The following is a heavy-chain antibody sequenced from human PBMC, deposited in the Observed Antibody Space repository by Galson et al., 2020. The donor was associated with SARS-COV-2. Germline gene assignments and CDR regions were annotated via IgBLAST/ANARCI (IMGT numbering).Heavy chain of an antibody. CDR1: GYSLTGLS. CDR2: FDPEYDDT. Sequence: GESLKISCKVSGYSLTGLSMHWVRQAPGKGLEWMGGFDPEYDDTMYAQKFQGRVIMTQDTSTDTAYMELSNLRSEDTARYYCAPVDILTGIDYWGQGTLVSVSS. J-gene: IGHJ4*02. CDR3: APVDILTGIDY. D-gene: IGHD3-9*01. V-gene: IGHV1-24*01.